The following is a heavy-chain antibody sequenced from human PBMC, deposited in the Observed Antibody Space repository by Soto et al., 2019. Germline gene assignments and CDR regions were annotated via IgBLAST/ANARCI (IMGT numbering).Heavy chain of an antibody. D-gene: IGHD2-2*01. V-gene: IGHV1-69*04. CDR2: IIPILGIA. CDR3: AREGNCSSTSCYEKFDY. CDR1: GGTFSSDT. Sequence: SVKGSCKASGGTFSSDTISWVRQAPGQGLEWMGRIIPILGIANYAQKFQGRVTITADKSTSTAYMELSSLRSEDTAVYYCAREGNCSSTSCYEKFDYWGQGTLVTVSS. J-gene: IGHJ4*02.